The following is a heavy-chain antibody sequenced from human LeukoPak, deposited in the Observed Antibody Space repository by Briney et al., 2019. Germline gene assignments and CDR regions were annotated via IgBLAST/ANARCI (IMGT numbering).Heavy chain of an antibody. CDR2: IFYNGST. D-gene: IGHD3-3*01. J-gene: IGHJ3*02. Sequence: TSETLSLTCTVSSDSISGGGYYWSWIRQHPGKGLEWIGSIFYNGSTYFSPSLKSRVTISVDTSRNQFSLILSSVTAADTAVYYCARGGGFLESLYADAFDIWGQGTMVTVSS. CDR3: ARGGGFLESLYADAFDI. V-gene: IGHV4-30-4*01. CDR1: SDSISGGGYY.